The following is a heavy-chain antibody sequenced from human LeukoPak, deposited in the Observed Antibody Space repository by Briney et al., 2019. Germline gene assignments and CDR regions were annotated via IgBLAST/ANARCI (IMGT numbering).Heavy chain of an antibody. Sequence: ASVKVSCKASGYTFTSNNIHWVRQAPGQGLEWMGIFMPSSYSANYAQEFQGRVTVTSDTSTSTAYMELRSLRSDDTAVYYCARAKVGVPSRYCSGGSCSNWFDPWGQGTLVTVSS. V-gene: IGHV1-46*01. D-gene: IGHD2-15*01. CDR1: GYTFTSNN. CDR2: FMPSSYSA. J-gene: IGHJ5*02. CDR3: ARAKVGVPSRYCSGGSCSNWFDP.